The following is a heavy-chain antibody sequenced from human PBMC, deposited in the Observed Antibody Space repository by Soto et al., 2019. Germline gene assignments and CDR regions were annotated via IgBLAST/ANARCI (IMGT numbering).Heavy chain of an antibody. CDR1: GFIFTTFG. CDR3: AAADSSGYYGG. CDR2: ISVGNANT. V-gene: IGHV1-58*02. Sequence: QLKLVQSGPEVKKPGTSVKVSCKASGFIFTTFGIQWVRQARGQRLEWIGWISVGNANTNYAQKFQERVTITRDMSTSTAYMEMSSLTSEDTAVYYCAAADSSGYYGGWGQGTQVTVS. D-gene: IGHD3-22*01. J-gene: IGHJ4*02.